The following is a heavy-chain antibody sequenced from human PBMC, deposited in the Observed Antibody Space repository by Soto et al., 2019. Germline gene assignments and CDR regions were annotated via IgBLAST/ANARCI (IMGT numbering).Heavy chain of an antibody. Sequence: SETLSLTCTVSRDSISTDESYWSWIRQHPGKGLEWIGYIYYTGSTSYNPSLKSRVTISVDATKTQFSLKMRSVTAADTAVYYCAKERRQRYYDILTGPVDYWGPGTLVTSPQ. J-gene: IGHJ4*02. V-gene: IGHV4-31*03. D-gene: IGHD3-9*01. CDR2: IYYTGST. CDR1: RDSISTDESY. CDR3: AKERRQRYYDILTGPVDY.